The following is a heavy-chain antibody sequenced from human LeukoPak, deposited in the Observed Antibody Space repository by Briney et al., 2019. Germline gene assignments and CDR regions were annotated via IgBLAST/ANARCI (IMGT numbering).Heavy chain of an antibody. Sequence: PSETLSLTCTVSGDSISSSSSYWGWIRQPPGEGLEWIGSIYYSGSTYYNTSLKSRVTISVDTSKNQFSLKLSSVTAADTAVYYCARGLGTVTFFDYWGQGTLVTVSS. D-gene: IGHD4-17*01. CDR1: GDSISSSSSY. V-gene: IGHV4-39*07. J-gene: IGHJ4*02. CDR3: ARGLGTVTFFDY. CDR2: IYYSGST.